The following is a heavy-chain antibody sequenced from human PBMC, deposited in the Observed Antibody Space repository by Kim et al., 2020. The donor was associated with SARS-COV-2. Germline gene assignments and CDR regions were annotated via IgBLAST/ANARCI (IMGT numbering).Heavy chain of an antibody. D-gene: IGHD3-10*01. V-gene: IGHV1-2*02. Sequence: ASVKVSCKASGYTFTGYYMHWVRQAPGQGLEWMGWINPNSGGTNYAQKFQGRVTMTRDTSISTAYRELSRLRSDDTAVYYCARAAAHITMVRGVRFDYWGQGTLVTVSS. J-gene: IGHJ4*02. CDR2: INPNSGGT. CDR1: GYTFTGYY. CDR3: ARAAAHITMVRGVRFDY.